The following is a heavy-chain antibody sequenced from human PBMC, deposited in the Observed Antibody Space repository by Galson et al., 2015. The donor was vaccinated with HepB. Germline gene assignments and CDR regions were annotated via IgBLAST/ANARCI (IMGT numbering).Heavy chain of an antibody. CDR1: GFTFSRYW. D-gene: IGHD1-26*01. Sequence: SLRLSCAASGFTFSRYWMSWARQAPGKGLEWVANIKQDGSEKYYVDSVKGRFTISRDNAKNSLFLQMNSLRAEDTAVYYCVRDLEYSESYWGQGTRVIVSS. V-gene: IGHV3-7*05. CDR3: VRDLEYSESY. J-gene: IGHJ4*02. CDR2: IKQDGSEK.